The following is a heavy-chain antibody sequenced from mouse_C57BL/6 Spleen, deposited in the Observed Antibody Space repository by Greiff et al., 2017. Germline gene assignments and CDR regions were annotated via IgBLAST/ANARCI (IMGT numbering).Heavy chain of an antibody. CDR2: INPYNGDT. V-gene: IGHV1-20*01. CDR1: GYSFTGYF. J-gene: IGHJ4*01. D-gene: IGHD2-1*01. Sequence: EVKVVESGPELVKPGDSVKISCKASGYSFTGYFMNWVMQSHGKSLEWIGRINPYNGDTFYNQKFKGKATLTVDKSSSTAHMGLRSLTSEDSAVXYGARSGYGNYEYYAMDYWGQGTSVTVSS. CDR3: ARSGYGNYEYYAMDY.